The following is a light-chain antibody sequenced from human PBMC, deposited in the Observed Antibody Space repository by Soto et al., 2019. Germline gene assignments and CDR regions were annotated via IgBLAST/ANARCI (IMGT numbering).Light chain of an antibody. CDR1: RSISSY. Sequence: DIQMTQSPSSLSASVGDRVTITCRSSRSISSYLNWYQHKPWKAPKLLVYAASSLQSGVPSRFSGSGSETEFTLISSRLPPEDFATYYCQQGSSTPLTFDVGTKVEIK. CDR2: AAS. J-gene: IGKJ4*01. V-gene: IGKV1-39*01. CDR3: QQGSSTPLT.